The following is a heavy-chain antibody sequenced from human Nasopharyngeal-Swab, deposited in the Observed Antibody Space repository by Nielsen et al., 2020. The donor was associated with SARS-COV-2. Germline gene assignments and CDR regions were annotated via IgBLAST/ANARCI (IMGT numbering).Heavy chain of an antibody. CDR2: ISSSGSTI. CDR3: ARDQSGSYNFDY. J-gene: IGHJ4*02. V-gene: IGHV3-11*01. Sequence: GESLKISCAASGFTFSDYYMSWIRQAPGKGLEWVSYISSSGSTIYYADSVKGRFTISRDNAKNSLYLQMSSLRAEDTAVYYCARDQSGSYNFDYWGQGTLVTVSS. D-gene: IGHD1-26*01. CDR1: GFTFSDYY.